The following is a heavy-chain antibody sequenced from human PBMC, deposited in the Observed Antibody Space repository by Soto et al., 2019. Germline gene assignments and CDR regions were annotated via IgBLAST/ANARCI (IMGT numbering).Heavy chain of an antibody. CDR1: GGSISSYY. Sequence: QVQLQESGPGLVKPSETLSLTCTVSGGSISSYYWSWIRQPPGKGLEWIGYIYHTGTTNYNPSLKSRVTISVDMSKNQFSLKLSSVTAADTAVYYCARQTYCSSASCYEGTYFDHWGQGTLVTVSS. V-gene: IGHV4-59*08. CDR2: IYHTGTT. CDR3: ARQTYCSSASCYEGTYFDH. D-gene: IGHD2-2*01. J-gene: IGHJ4*02.